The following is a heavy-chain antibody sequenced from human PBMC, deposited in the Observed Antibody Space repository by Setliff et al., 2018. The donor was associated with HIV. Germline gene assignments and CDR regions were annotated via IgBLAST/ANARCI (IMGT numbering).Heavy chain of an antibody. CDR2: IYTGGRT. V-gene: IGHV4-4*07. Sequence: SETLSLTCTVSGGSISSNYWSWIRQSAGKGLEWVGRIYTGGRTNYNPSLKGRVTTSVDTSKNQFSLNLSSVTAADTAVYYCARDRMPMASWVPDKWGQGTLVTVSS. CDR3: ARDRMPMASWVPDK. J-gene: IGHJ4*02. D-gene: IGHD2-2*01. CDR1: GGSISSNY.